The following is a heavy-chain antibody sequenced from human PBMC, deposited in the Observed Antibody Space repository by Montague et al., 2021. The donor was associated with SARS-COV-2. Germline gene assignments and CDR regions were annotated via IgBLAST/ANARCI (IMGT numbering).Heavy chain of an antibody. Sequence: SETLSLTCTVSGDAISGNLFNWGWIRQPPGKGLEFIASVSSSGRTYYNPSLQSRVTLSVDTSKNEISLKLTSVTAADTSVYYCARLALRGWPSCYLYGFDVWGPGTMITVS. J-gene: IGHJ3*01. CDR1: GDAISGNLFN. D-gene: IGHD2-2*01. V-gene: IGHV4-39*01. CDR2: VSSSGRT. CDR3: ARLALRGWPSCYLYGFDV.